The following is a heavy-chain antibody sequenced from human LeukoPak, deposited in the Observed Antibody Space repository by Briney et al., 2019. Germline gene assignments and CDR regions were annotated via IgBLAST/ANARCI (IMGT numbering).Heavy chain of an antibody. V-gene: IGHV4-31*02. CDR3: ARGEQGDYTDY. D-gene: IGHD4-17*01. Sequence: LRLSCAASGFTFSSYAMSWIRQPPGKGLEWIGYIYYSGSTYYNPSLKSRVTISVDTSKNQFSLKLSSVTAADTAVYYCARGEQGDYTDYWGQGTLVTVSS. CDR1: GFTFSSYA. J-gene: IGHJ4*02. CDR2: IYYSGST.